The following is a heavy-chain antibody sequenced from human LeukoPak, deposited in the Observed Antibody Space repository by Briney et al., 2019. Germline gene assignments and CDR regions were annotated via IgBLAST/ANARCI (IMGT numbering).Heavy chain of an antibody. D-gene: IGHD5-18*01. J-gene: IGHJ4*02. CDR3: ARGVQLWFSGLYYFDY. V-gene: IGHV4-39*07. CDR2: IYYSGIT. CDR1: GGSISSGSYY. Sequence: PSETLSLTCTVSGGSISSGSYYWGWIRQPPGKGLEWIGNIYYSGITDYNPSLKSRVTISVDTSKNQFSLKLSSVTAADTAVYYCARGVQLWFSGLYYFDYWGQGTLVTVSS.